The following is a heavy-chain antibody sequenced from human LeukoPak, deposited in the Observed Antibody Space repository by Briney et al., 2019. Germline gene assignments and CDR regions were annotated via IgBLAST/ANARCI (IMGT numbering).Heavy chain of an antibody. CDR2: ISYDGSNK. CDR1: GFTLSSYA. D-gene: IGHD1-20*01. J-gene: IGHJ4*02. V-gene: IGHV3-30*04. Sequence: PGGSLRLSCAASGFTLSSYAMHWVRQAPGEGRGGVADISYDGSNKYYADSVKGRFTISRDNSKNTLYLQMNSLRAEDTAVYYCARDNNFAFDYWGQGTLVTVSS. CDR3: ARDNNFAFDY.